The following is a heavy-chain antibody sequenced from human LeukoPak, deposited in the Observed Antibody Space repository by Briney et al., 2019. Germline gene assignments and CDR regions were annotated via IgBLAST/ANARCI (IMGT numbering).Heavy chain of an antibody. J-gene: IGHJ4*02. Sequence: GGSLRLSCAASGFTFSDFAMNWVRQAPGKGLEWLTAISGNGGSTYYADSVKGRFSISRDNSKNTLFLQMNSPTAEDTGVYYCAKARSAVVEAATNYWGQGTRVTVSS. D-gene: IGHD2-15*01. CDR1: GFTFSDFA. CDR2: ISGNGGST. V-gene: IGHV3-23*01. CDR3: AKARSAVVEAATNY.